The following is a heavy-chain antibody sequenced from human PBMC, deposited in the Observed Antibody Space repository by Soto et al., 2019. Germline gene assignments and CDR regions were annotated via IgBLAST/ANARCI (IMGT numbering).Heavy chain of an antibody. CDR1: GFTFSSYA. CDR2: ISGSGGST. V-gene: IGHV3-23*01. D-gene: IGHD4-17*01. J-gene: IGHJ2*01. CDR3: AKRTVGWYFDL. Sequence: EVQLLESGGGLVQPGGSLRLSCAASGFTFSSYAMSWVRQAPGKGLEGVSAISGSGGSTYYADSVKGRFTVSRVNSKNTLYLQMNSLRAEDTAVYYCAKRTVGWYFDLWGRGTLVTVSS.